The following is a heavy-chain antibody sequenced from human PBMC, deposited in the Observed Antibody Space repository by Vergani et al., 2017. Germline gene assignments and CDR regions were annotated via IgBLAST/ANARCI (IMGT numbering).Heavy chain of an antibody. CDR1: GGSISNYY. CDR3: ARDPRDGTDGFDI. J-gene: IGHJ3*02. V-gene: IGHV4-4*07. CDR2: FYSSGSI. Sequence: QVQLRESGPGLVKPSETLSLSCSVYGGSISNYYWHWIRQPAGKGLEWIGRFYSSGSINYNPSLKSRVSMSADTSNHQFFLTLTSVTSADTAIYYCARDPRDGTDGFDIWGQGTKVTVSS.